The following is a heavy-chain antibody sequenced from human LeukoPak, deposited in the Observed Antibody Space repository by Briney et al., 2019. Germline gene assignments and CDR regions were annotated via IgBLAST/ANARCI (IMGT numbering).Heavy chain of an antibody. J-gene: IGHJ3*02. CDR1: GDSISDHY. CDR3: ARRRKVPAPRAGDAFDI. V-gene: IGHV4-59*08. CDR2: IYYSGST. D-gene: IGHD2-21*02. Sequence: SETLSLTCTVSGDSISDHYWNWIRQPPGKGLEWIGYIYYSGSTNYSPSLKSRVTISVDTSKSQFSLKLSSVTAADTAIYYCARRRKVPAPRAGDAFDIWSQGTMVTVSS.